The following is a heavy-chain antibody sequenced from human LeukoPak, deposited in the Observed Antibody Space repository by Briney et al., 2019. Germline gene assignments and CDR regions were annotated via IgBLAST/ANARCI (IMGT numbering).Heavy chain of an antibody. CDR3: ARGVRGVDDAFDI. CDR1: GGSISSSSYY. V-gene: IGHV4-39*07. D-gene: IGHD3-10*01. J-gene: IGHJ3*02. CDR2: IYYSGST. Sequence: MASETLSLSCTVSGGSISSSSYYWGWIRQPPGKGLEWIGSIYYSGSTYYNPSLKSRVTISVDTSKNQFSLKLSSVTAADTAVYYCARGVRGVDDAFDIWGQGTMVTVSS.